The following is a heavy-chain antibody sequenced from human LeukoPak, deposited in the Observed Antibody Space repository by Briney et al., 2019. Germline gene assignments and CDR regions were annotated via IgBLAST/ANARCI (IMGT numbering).Heavy chain of an antibody. CDR1: GGSFSGYY. J-gene: IGHJ4*02. CDR2: INHSGST. D-gene: IGHD2-2*01. CDR3: ARVTTYCSSTSCYPGNFDY. V-gene: IGHV4-34*01. Sequence: SETLSLTCAVYGGSFSGYYWSWIRQPPGKGLEWIGEINHSGSTNYNPSLKSRVTISVDTSKNQFSLKLSSVTAADTAVYYCARVTTYCSSTSCYPGNFDYWGQGTLVTVSS.